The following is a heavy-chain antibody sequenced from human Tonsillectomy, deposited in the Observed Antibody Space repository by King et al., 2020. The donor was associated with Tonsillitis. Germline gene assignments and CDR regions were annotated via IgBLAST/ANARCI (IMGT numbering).Heavy chain of an antibody. J-gene: IGHJ4*02. D-gene: IGHD3-9*01. CDR1: GYSFTTYG. CDR3: VRDSRDYDILTGYLY. V-gene: IGHV1-18*04. Sequence: VQLVESGAEVKKPGASVKVSCKAFGYSFTTYGISWVRQAPGQGPEWMGWISTYNGNTNYAQKFQGRVTMTRDTSTSTAYMELRSLRSDDTAVYYCVRDSRDYDILTGYLYWGQGTLVTVS. CDR2: ISTYNGNT.